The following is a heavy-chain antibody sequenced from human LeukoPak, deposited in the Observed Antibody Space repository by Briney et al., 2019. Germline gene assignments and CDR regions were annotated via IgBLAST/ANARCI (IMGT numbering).Heavy chain of an antibody. CDR1: GFDFRNAW. D-gene: IGHD1-7*01. V-gene: IGHV3-15*01. CDR2: IKSKTSGGTT. Sequence: GGSLRLSCAASGFDFRNAWMSWVRQAPGKGLEWVGLIKSKTSGGTTHYAAPVQGRFTISRDDSKNTLFLQVISLKAEDTGAYYCAKVGTKSNFDYWGQGTLVTVSS. CDR3: AKVGTKSNFDY. J-gene: IGHJ4*02.